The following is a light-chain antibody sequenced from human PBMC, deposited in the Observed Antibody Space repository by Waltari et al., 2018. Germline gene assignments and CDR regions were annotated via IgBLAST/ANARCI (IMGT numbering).Light chain of an antibody. Sequence: QSALTQPASVSGSPGQSITISCTGTSSDVGGYNYVSWYQQHPGKAPKHMIYEVGNRPSGVSNRFAGSKSGNTAALTISGLQAEDEADYYCSSYTSSSTLVFGGGTKLTVL. CDR2: EVG. V-gene: IGLV2-14*01. CDR1: SSDVGGYNY. J-gene: IGLJ2*01. CDR3: SSYTSSSTLV.